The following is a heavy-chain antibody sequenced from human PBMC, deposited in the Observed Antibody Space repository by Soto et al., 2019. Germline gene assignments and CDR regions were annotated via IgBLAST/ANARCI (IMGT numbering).Heavy chain of an antibody. V-gene: IGHV4-39*01. Sequence: SETLSLTCTVSGGSISSSSYYWGWIRQPPGKGLEWIGSIYYSGSTYYNPSLKSRVTISVDTSKNQFSLKLSSVTAADTAVYYCARHGRFRGTDYWGQGTLVTVSS. J-gene: IGHJ4*02. D-gene: IGHD3-16*01. CDR3: ARHGRFRGTDY. CDR1: GGSISSSSYY. CDR2: IYYSGST.